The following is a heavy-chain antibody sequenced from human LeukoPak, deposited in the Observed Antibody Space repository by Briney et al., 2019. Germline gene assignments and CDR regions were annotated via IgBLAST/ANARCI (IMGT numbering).Heavy chain of an antibody. CDR3: TRDEVPYYYDSSGYYSSYFDY. Sequence: GGSLRLSCTASGFNYGDYAMSGVRQAPGKGREWVGFIRSKAYGGTTEYAASVKGRFTISRDDSKSIAYLQMNSLKTEDTAVYYCTRDEVPYYYDSSGYYSSYFDYWGQGTLVTVSS. V-gene: IGHV3-49*04. D-gene: IGHD3-22*01. J-gene: IGHJ4*02. CDR1: GFNYGDYA. CDR2: IRSKAYGGTT.